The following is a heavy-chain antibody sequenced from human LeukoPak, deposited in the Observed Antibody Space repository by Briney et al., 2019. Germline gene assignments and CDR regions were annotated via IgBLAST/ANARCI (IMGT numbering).Heavy chain of an antibody. CDR1: GFTFSSYW. CDR3: ARDPIAPGATPTD. CDR2: INSDGSST. J-gene: IGHJ4*02. Sequence: GGSLRLSCAASGFTFSSYWMHWVRQAPGEGLVWVSRINSDGSSTSYADSVKGRFTISRDNAKNTLYLQMNSLRAEDTAVYYCARDPIAPGATPTDWGQGTLVTVSS. D-gene: IGHD5-24*01. V-gene: IGHV3-74*01.